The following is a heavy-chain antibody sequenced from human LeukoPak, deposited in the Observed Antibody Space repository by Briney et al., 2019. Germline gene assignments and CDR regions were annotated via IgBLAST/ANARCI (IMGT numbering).Heavy chain of an antibody. V-gene: IGHV4-59*08. J-gene: IGHJ4*02. D-gene: IGHD2-15*01. Sequence: PSETLSLTCTVSGGSISSYYWSWIRQPPGKGLEWIGYIYYSGSTNFNPSLKSRVTISVDTSKNQFSLKLISVTAADTAVYYCARHGSGYCSGGSCYFDYWGQGTLVTVSS. CDR3: ARHGSGYCSGGSCYFDY. CDR1: GGSISSYY. CDR2: IYYSGST.